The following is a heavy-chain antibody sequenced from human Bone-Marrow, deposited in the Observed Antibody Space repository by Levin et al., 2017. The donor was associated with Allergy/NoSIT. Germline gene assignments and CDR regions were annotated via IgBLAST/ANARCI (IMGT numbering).Heavy chain of an antibody. V-gene: IGHV3-7*04. CDR3: ARDLAYYDILTGYHYFNY. Sequence: LSLPCAASGFTFRSSWMSWVRQAPGKGLEWVANIKEDGSVRYYVDSVKGRFTISRDNAKNSLYLQMNSLRAEDTAVYYCARDLAYYDILTGYHYFNYWGQGTLVTVSS. CDR2: IKEDGSVR. CDR1: GFTFRSSW. D-gene: IGHD3-9*01. J-gene: IGHJ4*02.